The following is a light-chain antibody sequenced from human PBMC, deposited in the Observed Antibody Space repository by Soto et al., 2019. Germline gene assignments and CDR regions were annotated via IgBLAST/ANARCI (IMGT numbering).Light chain of an antibody. J-gene: IGKJ5*01. CDR2: GAS. V-gene: IGKV3-15*01. CDR1: QSVSSN. Sequence: IRITQSPATPSVYPGERASLSCRASQSVSSNLAWYQQKPGQTPRLLIYGASTRATGIPARFSGSGSGTEFTLTISSLQSEDFAVYFCQQYNNWPPITFGQGTRLEVK. CDR3: QQYNNWPPIT.